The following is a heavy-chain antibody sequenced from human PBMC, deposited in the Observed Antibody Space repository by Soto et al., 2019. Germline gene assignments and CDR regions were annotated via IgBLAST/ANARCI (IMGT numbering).Heavy chain of an antibody. CDR2: IIPIFGTA. J-gene: IGHJ6*02. D-gene: IGHD3-10*01. V-gene: IGHV1-69*01. CDR3: ARVYYYGSGSRYYYYGMDV. CDR1: GGTFSSYA. Sequence: QVQLVQSGAEVKKPGSSVKVSCKASGGTFSSYAISWVRQAPGHGLEWMGGIIPIFGTANYAQKFQGRVTITADESTSTAYMELSSLRSEDTAVYYCARVYYYGSGSRYYYYGMDVWGQGTTVTVSS.